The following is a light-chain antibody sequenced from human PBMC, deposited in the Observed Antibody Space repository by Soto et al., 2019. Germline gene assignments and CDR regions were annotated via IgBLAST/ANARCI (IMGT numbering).Light chain of an antibody. CDR1: QSISSSY. CDR3: QHYGSSVMYT. CDR2: GAS. Sequence: EIVLTQSPGTLSLSPGERATLSCRASQSISSSYLAWYQQKPGQAPRLVIYGASSRATGIPDRFSGSGSGTDFTLTISRLEPEDFAVYYCQHYGSSVMYTFGQGTNLEIK. J-gene: IGKJ2*01. V-gene: IGKV3-20*01.